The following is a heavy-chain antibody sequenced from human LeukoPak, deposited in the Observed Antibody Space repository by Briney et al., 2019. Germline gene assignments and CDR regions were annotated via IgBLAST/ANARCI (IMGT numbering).Heavy chain of an antibody. CDR2: IYYSGST. J-gene: IGHJ4*02. D-gene: IGHD5-18*01. CDR1: GGSISSYY. CDR3: ARHGELGYSYGYWDY. Sequence: PSETLSLTCTVSGGSISSYYWSWIRQPPGKGLEWIGHIYYSGSTNYNPSLKSRVTISVDTSKNQFSLRLNSVTAADTAVYYCARHGELGYSYGYWDYWGQGTLVTVSS. V-gene: IGHV4-59*08.